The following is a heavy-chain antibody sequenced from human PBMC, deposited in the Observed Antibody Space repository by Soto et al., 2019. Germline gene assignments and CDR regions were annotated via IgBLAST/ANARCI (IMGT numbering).Heavy chain of an antibody. CDR2: IDPSDSYT. CDR1: GYSFTSYW. J-gene: IGHJ6*02. V-gene: IGHV5-10-1*01. Sequence: PGESLKISCKGSGYSFTSYWISWVRQIPGKGLEWMGRIDPSDSYTNYSPSFQGHVTISADKSISTAYLQWSSLKASDTAMYYCARQLPLYSSSWTYYYGMDVWGQGTTVTVSS. D-gene: IGHD6-13*01. CDR3: ARQLPLYSSSWTYYYGMDV.